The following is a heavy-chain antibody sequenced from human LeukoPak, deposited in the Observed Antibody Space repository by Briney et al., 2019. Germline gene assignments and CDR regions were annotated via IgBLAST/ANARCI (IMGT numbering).Heavy chain of an antibody. J-gene: IGHJ4*02. Sequence: GESLKISCEASGYSFTTYWIGWVRQMPGKGLEWMGRIDPSDSYTNYSPSFQGHVTISADKSISTAYLQWSSLKASDTAMYYCARHGVGYDSSGYYYFLDYWGQGTLVTVSS. CDR3: ARHGVGYDSSGYYYFLDY. CDR1: GYSFTTYW. V-gene: IGHV5-10-1*01. D-gene: IGHD3-22*01. CDR2: IDPSDSYT.